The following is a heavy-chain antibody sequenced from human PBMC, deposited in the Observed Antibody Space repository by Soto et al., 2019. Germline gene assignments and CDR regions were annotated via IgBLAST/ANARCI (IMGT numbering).Heavy chain of an antibody. D-gene: IGHD6-6*01. V-gene: IGHV1-2*02. Sequence: AASVKVSCKASGFSFTGYYIHWLRQAPGQGLEWMGWINAHSGSTEHAQKFQGRVTLTRDTSIATAYLTLTSLTSDDTALYYCAKDLTRQLAYWLDPWGQGTQVTSPQ. J-gene: IGHJ5*02. CDR1: GFSFTGYY. CDR3: AKDLTRQLAYWLDP. CDR2: INAHSGST.